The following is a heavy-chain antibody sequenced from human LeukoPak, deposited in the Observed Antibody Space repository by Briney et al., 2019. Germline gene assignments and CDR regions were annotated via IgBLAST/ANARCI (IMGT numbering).Heavy chain of an antibody. CDR2: IYSGGST. V-gene: IGHV3-53*01. CDR1: GFTVSSNY. CDR3: ARARVPLLWFGELSR. J-gene: IGHJ4*02. Sequence: GGSLRLSCAASGFTVSSNYMSWVRQAPGKGLEWVSVIYSGGSTYYADSVKGRFTISRDNSKNTLYLQMNSLRAEDTAVYYCARARVPLLWFGELSRWGQGTLVTVSS. D-gene: IGHD3-10*01.